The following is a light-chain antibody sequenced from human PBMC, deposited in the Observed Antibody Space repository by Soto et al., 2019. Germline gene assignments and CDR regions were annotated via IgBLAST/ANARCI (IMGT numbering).Light chain of an antibody. J-gene: IGLJ3*02. CDR1: SSNIGSNY. CDR2: RNN. V-gene: IGLV1-47*01. CDR3: AAWDDSLSAQ. Sequence: QSALTQPPSASGTPGQRVTISCSGSSSNIGSNYVYWYQQLPGTAPKLLIYRNNQRPSGVPDRFSGSKSGTSASLAISGLRSEDEADYYCAAWDDSLSAQFGGGTQLTVL.